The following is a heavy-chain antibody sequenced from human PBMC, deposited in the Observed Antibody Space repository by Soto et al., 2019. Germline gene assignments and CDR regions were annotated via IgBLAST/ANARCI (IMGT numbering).Heavy chain of an antibody. V-gene: IGHV3-48*01. CDR3: ARDLNPRQEMLYALLGY. CDR2: ISGSSSMI. J-gene: IGHJ4*02. Sequence: EVQLVESGGGLVQPGGSLRLSCAASGFTFSSYSMNWVRQAPGKGLEWVSYISGSSSMIYYADSVKGRFTISRDNAKNSLYLQMKSLRAEDTAVYYCARDLNPRQEMLYALLGYWGQGTLVTVSS. D-gene: IGHD2-8*01. CDR1: GFTFSSYS.